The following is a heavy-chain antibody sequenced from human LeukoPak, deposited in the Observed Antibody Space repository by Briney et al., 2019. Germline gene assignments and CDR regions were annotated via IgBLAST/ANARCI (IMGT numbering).Heavy chain of an antibody. CDR2: TYSGDTT. CDR3: ARTPDTSYYDPVGF. CDR1: GFIVRSNH. Sequence: GGSLRLSCAAFGFIVRSNHINWVRQAPGKGLEWVSITYSGDTTYYADSVKGGFIISRDDSKNTLSLQMNDLRVEDTAVYYCARTPDTSYYDPVGFWGQGTLVTVSS. V-gene: IGHV3-53*01. J-gene: IGHJ4*02. D-gene: IGHD3-22*01.